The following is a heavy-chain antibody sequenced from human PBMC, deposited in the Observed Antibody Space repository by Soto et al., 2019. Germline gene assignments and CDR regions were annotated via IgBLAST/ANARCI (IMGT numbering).Heavy chain of an antibody. CDR3: AKASSWYPNFDY. CDR2: LTANGGST. D-gene: IGHD6-13*01. CDR1: GFTFSSYA. Sequence: EVQLLESGGGLVQPGGSLRLSCAASGFTFSSYAMTWVRQAPGKGLEWVSSLTANGGSTYYADSVKGRFTISRDNSRDTLYLQMSRLRAEDTAVYYCAKASSWYPNFDYWGQGTLVTVSS. J-gene: IGHJ4*02. V-gene: IGHV3-23*01.